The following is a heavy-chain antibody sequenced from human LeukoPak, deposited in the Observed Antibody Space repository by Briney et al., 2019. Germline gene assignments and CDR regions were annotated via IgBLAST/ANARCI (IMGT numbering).Heavy chain of an antibody. CDR2: ISSSSDYI. CDR1: GFTFNNYI. CDR3: ARVTSCSGGSCYLGFDY. D-gene: IGHD2-15*01. V-gene: IGHV3-21*04. J-gene: IGHJ4*02. Sequence: PGGSLRLSCAASGFTFNNYIMNWVRQAPGKGLEWVSSISSSSDYIYYADSVKGRFTISRDNAKNSLYLQMNSLRAEDTAVYYCARVTSCSGGSCYLGFDYWGQGTLVTVSS.